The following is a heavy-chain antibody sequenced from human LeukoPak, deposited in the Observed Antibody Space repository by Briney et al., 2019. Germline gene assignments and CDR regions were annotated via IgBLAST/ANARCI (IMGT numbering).Heavy chain of an antibody. CDR2: ISAYNGNT. J-gene: IGHJ3*02. CDR3: ARDLYCSGGSCHDAFDI. Sequence: ASVKVSCKASGYTFTSYGISWVRQAPGQGLEWMGWISAYNGNTNYAQKLQGRVTMTTDTSTGTAYMELRSLRSDDTAVYYCARDLYCSGGSCHDAFDIWGQGTMVTVSS. CDR1: GYTFTSYG. D-gene: IGHD2-15*01. V-gene: IGHV1-18*01.